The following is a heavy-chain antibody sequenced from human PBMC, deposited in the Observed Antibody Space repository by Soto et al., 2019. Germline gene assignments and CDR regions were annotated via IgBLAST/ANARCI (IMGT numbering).Heavy chain of an antibody. CDR3: ARDKAAASNRACFDY. V-gene: IGHV1-2*02. CDR1: GYTFTGYY. J-gene: IGHJ4*02. Sequence: ASVKVSCKASGYTFTGYYMHWVRQAPGQGLEWMGWINPNSGGTNYAQKFQGRVTMTRDTSISTAYMELSRLRSDDTAVYYCARDKAAASNRACFDYWGQGTLVTVSS. CDR2: INPNSGGT. D-gene: IGHD6-13*01.